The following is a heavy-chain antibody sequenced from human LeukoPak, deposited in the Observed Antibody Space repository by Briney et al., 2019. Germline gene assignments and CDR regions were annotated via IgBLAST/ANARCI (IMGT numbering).Heavy chain of an antibody. D-gene: IGHD4-11*01. CDR2: ISAYNGNT. V-gene: IGHV1-18*01. CDR3: ARDNTVTEPFDY. Sequence: ASVKVSCKASGYTFTGYGISWVRQAPGQGLEWMGWISAYNGNTNYAQKLQGRVTMTTDTSTSTAYMELRSLRSDDTAVYYCARDNTVTEPFDYWGQGTLVTVSS. J-gene: IGHJ4*02. CDR1: GYTFTGYG.